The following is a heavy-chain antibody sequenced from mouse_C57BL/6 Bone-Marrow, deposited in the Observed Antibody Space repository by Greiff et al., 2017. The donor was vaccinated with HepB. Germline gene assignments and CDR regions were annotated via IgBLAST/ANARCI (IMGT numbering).Heavy chain of an antibody. CDR2: ISYDGSN. CDR3: ASLITTVVH. J-gene: IGHJ3*01. V-gene: IGHV3-6*01. D-gene: IGHD1-1*01. Sequence: EVKLVESGPGLVKPSQSLSLTCSVTGYSITSGYYWNWIRQFPGNKLEWMGYISYDGSNNYNPSLKNRISITRDTSKNQFFLKLNSVTTEDTATYYCASLITTVVHWGQGTLVTVSA. CDR1: GYSITSGYY.